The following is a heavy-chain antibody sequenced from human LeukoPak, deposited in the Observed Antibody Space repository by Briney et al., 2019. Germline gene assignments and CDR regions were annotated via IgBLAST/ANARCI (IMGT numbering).Heavy chain of an antibody. V-gene: IGHV1-2*02. CDR1: GYSFTGYY. Sequence: ASVKASCKASGYSFTGYYIHWVRQAPGQGLEWMGWINPNNGGTNFAQKFQGRVTMTRDTSISTAYMELSRLRSDDTAIYYCAKDQNTGYANNWFDPWGQGTLVTVSS. CDR3: AKDQNTGYANNWFDP. D-gene: IGHD5-12*01. J-gene: IGHJ5*02. CDR2: INPNNGGT.